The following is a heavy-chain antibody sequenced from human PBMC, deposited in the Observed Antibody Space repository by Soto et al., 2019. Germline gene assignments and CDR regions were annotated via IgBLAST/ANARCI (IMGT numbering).Heavy chain of an antibody. V-gene: IGHV1-3*01. J-gene: IGHJ5*02. Sequence: ASVKVSWKASGYTFTRYTMNWLRQAPGQRLEWMGWINPDNGNTKSSQKFQDRVIITRDTSASTAYMDLSSLRSEDTAVYYCARGIATGPLDPSGPGTVDTFSS. CDR3: ARGIATGPLDP. D-gene: IGHD2-15*01. CDR2: INPDNGNT. CDR1: GYTFTRYT.